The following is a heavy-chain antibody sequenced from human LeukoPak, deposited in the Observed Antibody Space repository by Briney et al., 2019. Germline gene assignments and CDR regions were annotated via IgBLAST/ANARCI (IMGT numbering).Heavy chain of an antibody. V-gene: IGHV1-24*01. D-gene: IGHD4-23*01. Sequence: ASVKVSCKVSGYTLTELSMHWVRQAPGKGLEWMGGFDPEDGETIYAQKFQGRVTMTEDTSTDTAYMELSSLRSEDTAVYYCATVATVVTPFGGPRYYFDYWGQGTLVTVSS. CDR1: GYTLTELS. J-gene: IGHJ4*02. CDR3: ATVATVVTPFGGPRYYFDY. CDR2: FDPEDGET.